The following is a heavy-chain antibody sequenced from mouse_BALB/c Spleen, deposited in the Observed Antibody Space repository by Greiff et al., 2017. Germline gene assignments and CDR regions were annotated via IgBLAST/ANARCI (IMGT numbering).Heavy chain of an antibody. D-gene: IGHD1-1*01. CDR2: IDPANGNT. J-gene: IGHJ4*01. CDR1: GFNIKDTY. V-gene: IGHV14-3*02. CDR3: ARRGYYGSPSMDY. Sequence: VQLQHSGAELVKPGASVKLSCTASGFNIKDTYMHWVQQRPEQGLEWIGRIDPANGNTKYDPKFQGKATITADTSSNTAYLQLSSLTSEDTAVYYCARRGYYGSPSMDYWGQGTSVTVSS.